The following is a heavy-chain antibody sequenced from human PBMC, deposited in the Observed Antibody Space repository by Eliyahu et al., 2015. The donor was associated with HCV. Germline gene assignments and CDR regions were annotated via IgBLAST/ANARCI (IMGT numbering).Heavy chain of an antibody. D-gene: IGHD3-22*01. CDR2: ISFDGYTI. Sequence: AMHWVRQAPGKGLEWLAVISFDGYTIYYADSVKGRFTISRDNSRNTLYLQLNSLRPEDTAVYYCARDLGDSSGSYYYYYHGLDVWGRGSTVTVSS. V-gene: IGHV3-30*04. J-gene: IGHJ6*02. CDR3: ARDLGDSSGSYYYYYHGLDV. CDR1: A.